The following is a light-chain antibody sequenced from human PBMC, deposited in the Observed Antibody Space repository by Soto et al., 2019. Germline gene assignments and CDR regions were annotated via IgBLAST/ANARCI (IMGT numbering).Light chain of an antibody. V-gene: IGLV2-8*01. CDR3: SSYAGSSVV. CDR2: QVF. J-gene: IGLJ2*01. Sequence: QSALTQPPSASGSPGQSVTFSCTGTHNDIGAYNYVSWYRQYPDKAPKLLVYQVFKWPSHVPDRFSGSKSGNTASLTVSGLQAEDEAVYYCSSYAGSSVVFGGGTKLTVL. CDR1: HNDIGAYNY.